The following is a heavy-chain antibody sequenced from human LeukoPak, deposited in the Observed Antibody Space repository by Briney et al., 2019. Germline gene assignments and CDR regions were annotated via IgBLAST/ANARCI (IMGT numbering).Heavy chain of an antibody. V-gene: IGHV4-59*01. J-gene: IGHJ4*02. CDR2: IYYSGST. D-gene: IGHD6-13*01. CDR3: ARGDSSSWFFFDF. CDR1: GGSFSGYY. Sequence: SETLSLTCAVYGGSFSGYYWSWIRQPPGKGLEWIGYIYYSGSTNYNPSLESRVTISVDTSKNQFSLKLSSVTAADTAVYYCARGDSSSWFFFDFWGQGTLVTVSS.